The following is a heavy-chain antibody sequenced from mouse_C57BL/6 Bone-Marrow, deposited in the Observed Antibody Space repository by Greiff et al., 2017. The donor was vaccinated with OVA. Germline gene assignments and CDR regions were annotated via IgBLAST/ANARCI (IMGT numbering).Heavy chain of an antibody. V-gene: IGHV1-55*01. J-gene: IGHJ4*01. D-gene: IGHD1-1*01. Sequence: QVQLQQPGAELVKPGASVKMSCKASGYTFTSYWITWVKQRPGQGLEWIGDIYPGSGSTNYNEKFKSKATLTVDTSSSTAYMQLSSLTSEDSAVYYCASYYGSSYVRGLYAMDYWGQGTSVTVSS. CDR2: IYPGSGST. CDR1: GYTFTSYW. CDR3: ASYYGSSYVRGLYAMDY.